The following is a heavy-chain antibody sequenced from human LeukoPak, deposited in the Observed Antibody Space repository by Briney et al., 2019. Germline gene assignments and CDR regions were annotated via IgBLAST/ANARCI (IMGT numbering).Heavy chain of an antibody. J-gene: IGHJ3*02. CDR2: IFYTGTT. Sequence: SETLSLTCTVSGGSIKSSSYYWGWIRQPPGKGLERIGSIFYTGTTYYNPSLKRRVTISVDTSKNQFSLKLSSVTAADTAVYYCARHLGQGSGSDAFDIWGQGTMVTVSS. V-gene: IGHV4-39*01. CDR3: ARHLGQGSGSDAFDI. CDR1: GGSIKSSSYY. D-gene: IGHD6-19*01.